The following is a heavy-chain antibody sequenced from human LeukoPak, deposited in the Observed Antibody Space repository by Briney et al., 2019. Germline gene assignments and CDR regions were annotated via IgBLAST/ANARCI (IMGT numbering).Heavy chain of an antibody. CDR3: AKDNEYQRPSGWFDP. J-gene: IGHJ5*02. Sequence: SGGSLRLSCAASGFTFSSYAMSWVRQAPGKGLEWVSAISGSGGSTYYADSVKGRLTISRDNSKNTLYLQMNSLRAEDTAVYYCAKDNEYQRPSGWFDPWGQGTLVTVSS. V-gene: IGHV3-23*01. CDR1: GFTFSSYA. CDR2: ISGSGGST. D-gene: IGHD2-2*01.